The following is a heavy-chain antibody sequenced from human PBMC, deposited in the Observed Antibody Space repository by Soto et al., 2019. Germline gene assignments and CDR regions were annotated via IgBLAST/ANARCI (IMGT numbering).Heavy chain of an antibody. V-gene: IGHV4-39*01. CDR2: IYYSGST. D-gene: IGHD6-19*01. Sequence: SETLSLTCSVSGGSINSSSYFWGWVRQPPGKGLEWIGSIYYSGSTYYNPSLRSRVTISVDTSKNQFSLKLSSVTAADTAVLYCARHYSSGSRNWFDPWGQGTLVTVSS. J-gene: IGHJ5*02. CDR3: ARHYSSGSRNWFDP. CDR1: GGSINSSSYF.